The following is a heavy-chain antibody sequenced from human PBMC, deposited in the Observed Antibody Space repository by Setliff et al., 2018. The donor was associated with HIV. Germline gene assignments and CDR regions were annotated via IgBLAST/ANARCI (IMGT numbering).Heavy chain of an antibody. V-gene: IGHV4-38-2*01. Sequence: PSETLSLTCAVSAYSISSGYYWGWIRQPPGKGLEWIGSIYHSGSIYYNPSLKSRVTISVHTSKNQFSLKLSSVTAADTAVYYCARHDGTYCGGDCYLLGYFDLWGRGTLVTVSS. CDR2: IYHSGSI. CDR3: ARHDGTYCGGDCYLLGYFDL. D-gene: IGHD2-21*02. J-gene: IGHJ2*01. CDR1: AYSISSGYY.